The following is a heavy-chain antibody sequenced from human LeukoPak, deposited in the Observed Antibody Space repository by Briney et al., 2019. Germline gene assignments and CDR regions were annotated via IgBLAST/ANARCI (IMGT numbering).Heavy chain of an antibody. D-gene: IGHD3-22*01. CDR2: IKSKTDGGTT. V-gene: IGHV3-15*01. J-gene: IGHJ4*02. Sequence: GGSLRLSCAASGFTFSDYYMSWIRQAPGKGLEWVGRIKSKTDGGTTDYAAPVKGRFTISRDDSKNTLYLQMNSLKTEDTAVYYCTTRGYYYDSSGYYYFENWGQGTLVTVSS. CDR1: GFTFSDYY. CDR3: TTRGYYYDSSGYYYFEN.